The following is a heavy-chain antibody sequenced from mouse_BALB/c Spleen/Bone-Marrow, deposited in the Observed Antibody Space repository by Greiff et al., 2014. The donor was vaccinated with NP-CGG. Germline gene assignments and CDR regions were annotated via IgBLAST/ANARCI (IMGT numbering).Heavy chain of an antibody. CDR1: GFNIKDTY. CDR2: IDPANGYS. V-gene: IGHV14-3*02. CDR3: ALITTATFSYWYFDV. J-gene: IGHJ1*01. D-gene: IGHD1-2*01. Sequence: EVKLMESGAELVKPGASAKLSCTASGFNIKDTYMHWVKQRPEQGLEWIGRIDPANGYSIYDPKFQGKATITADTTSNTAHLQLSSLTSEDTAVYYCALITTATFSYWYFDVWGAGTTVTVSS.